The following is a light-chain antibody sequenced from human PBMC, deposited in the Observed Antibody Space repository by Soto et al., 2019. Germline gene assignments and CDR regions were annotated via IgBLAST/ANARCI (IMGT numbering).Light chain of an antibody. CDR1: QNIENY. CDR3: QQSFSSPPIP. V-gene: IGKV1-39*01. CDR2: VAS. J-gene: IGKJ5*01. Sequence: DIQMTQSPSSLSASLGDTVTISCRASQNIENYLHWYQQKAGKAPEVLLYVASVLKDGVSSRFSGSGYGTDFTLTLATLQPEDFAMYYCQQSFSSPPIPFGQGTRLDIK.